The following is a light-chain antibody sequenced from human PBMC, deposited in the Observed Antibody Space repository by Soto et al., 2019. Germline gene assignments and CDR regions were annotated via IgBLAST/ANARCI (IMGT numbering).Light chain of an antibody. CDR2: GAS. J-gene: IGKJ2*01. Sequence: EIVMTQSPATLSVSPGERATLSCRASQSISSNLAWYQQRPGQAPRLLIHGASTRATGIPARFGGSGSGTEFPLTITSVQSEDFALYYCHQYDDWPPGYTFGQGTKLEI. V-gene: IGKV3-15*01. CDR3: HQYDDWPPGYT. CDR1: QSISSN.